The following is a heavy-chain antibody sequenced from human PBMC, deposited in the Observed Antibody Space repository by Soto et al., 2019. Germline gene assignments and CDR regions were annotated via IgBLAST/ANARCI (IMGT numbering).Heavy chain of an antibody. CDR2: TSYTGNT. J-gene: IGHJ3*01. V-gene: IGHV4-59*01. Sequence: IRQFPGKGVEWIAYTSYTGNTNYSPSLKSRVTTSMDTSKNQLSLKLTSMTAADTAVYYCARDMHA. CDR3: ARDMHA.